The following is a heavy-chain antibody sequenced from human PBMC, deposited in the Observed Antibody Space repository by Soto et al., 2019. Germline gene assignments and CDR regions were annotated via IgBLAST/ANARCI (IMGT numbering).Heavy chain of an antibody. Sequence: QVQLVESGGGVVQPGRSLRLSCAASGFTFSSYGMHWVRQAPGKGLEWVAVISYDGSNKYYADSVKGRFTISRDNSKNTLYLQMNSLRAEDTAVYYCARGLLMGWIQLWSPSEYWGQGTLVTVSS. CDR3: ARGLLMGWIQLWSPSEY. CDR1: GFTFSSYG. CDR2: ISYDGSNK. V-gene: IGHV3-30*03. J-gene: IGHJ4*02. D-gene: IGHD5-18*01.